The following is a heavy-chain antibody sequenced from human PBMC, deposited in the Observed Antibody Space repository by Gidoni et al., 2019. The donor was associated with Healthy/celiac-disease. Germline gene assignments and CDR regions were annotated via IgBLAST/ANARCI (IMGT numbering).Heavy chain of an antibody. V-gene: IGHV4-59*08. CDR3: ARGGLLGWLDYYGMDV. J-gene: IGHJ6*02. CDR2: IYYSGSN. CDR1: GGSISSYY. Sequence: QVQLQESGPGLVKPSETLSLTCPVSGGSISSYYWSWIRQPPGKGLEWLGYIYYSGSNNYNPSIKSRVTISVDTSKNQFSLKLSSVTAADTAVYYCARGGLLGWLDYYGMDVWGQGTTVTVSS. D-gene: IGHD2-15*01.